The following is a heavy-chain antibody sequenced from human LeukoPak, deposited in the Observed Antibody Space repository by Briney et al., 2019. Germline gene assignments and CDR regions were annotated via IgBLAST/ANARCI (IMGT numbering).Heavy chain of an antibody. J-gene: IGHJ5*02. D-gene: IGHD6-13*01. V-gene: IGHV4-4*07. CDR2: IYTSGST. Sequence: SETLSLTCAVSGYSISSSYYWSWIRQPAGKGLEWIGRIYTSGSTNYNPSLKSRVTMSVDTSKNQFSLKLSSVTAADTAVYYCARLRAAAANNWFDPWGQGTLVTVSS. CDR1: GYSISSSYY. CDR3: ARLRAAAANNWFDP.